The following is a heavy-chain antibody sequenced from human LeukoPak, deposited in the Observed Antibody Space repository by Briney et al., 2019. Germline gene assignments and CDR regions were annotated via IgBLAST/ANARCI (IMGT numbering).Heavy chain of an antibody. Sequence: ASVKVSCKASGYTFTSYYMHWVRQAPGQGLEWMGIINPSGGSTSYAQKFQGRVTMTRDTSTSTVYMELSRLRSEDTAVYYCARDQAVAGTVDYFDYWGQGTLVTVSS. CDR3: ARDQAVAGTVDYFDY. CDR1: GYTFTSYY. V-gene: IGHV1-46*01. CDR2: INPSGGST. D-gene: IGHD6-19*01. J-gene: IGHJ4*02.